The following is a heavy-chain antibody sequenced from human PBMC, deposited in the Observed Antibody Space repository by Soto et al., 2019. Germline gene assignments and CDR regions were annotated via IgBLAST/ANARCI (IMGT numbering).Heavy chain of an antibody. V-gene: IGHV4-34*01. J-gene: IGHJ4*02. D-gene: IGHD3-10*01. Sequence: QLQQWGAGLLNLWGTFSPPGAVFKGSLGKYYGTGFGQSPGKGLEWIGEIIQSGATNYNLSLTSRVTISVDTSKNQFSLKLKSLPAADTAVYYCARGYYYASGSSFPYWGQGTLVPVSS. CDR1: KGSLGKYY. CDR3: ARGYYYASGSSFPY. CDR2: IIQSGAT.